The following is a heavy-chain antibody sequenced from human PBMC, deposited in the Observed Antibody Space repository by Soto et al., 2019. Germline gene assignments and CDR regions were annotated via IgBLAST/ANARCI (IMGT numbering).Heavy chain of an antibody. CDR2: IYYSGST. D-gene: IGHD4-17*01. CDR1: GGSISSYY. V-gene: IGHV4-59*01. Sequence: PSETLSLTCTVSGGSISSYYWSWIRQPPGKGLEWIGYIYYSGSTNYNPSLKSRVTISVDTSKNQFSLKLSSVTAADTAVYYCARAEQKSWDYGDYCAFDSRGQGTRVTVSS. CDR3: ARAEQKSWDYGDYCAFDS. J-gene: IGHJ3*02.